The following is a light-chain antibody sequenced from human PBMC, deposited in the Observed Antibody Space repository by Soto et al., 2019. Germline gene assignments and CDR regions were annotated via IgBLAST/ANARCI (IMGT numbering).Light chain of an antibody. J-gene: IGKJ1*01. V-gene: IGKV3-20*01. CDR3: HQYGSAPAWT. CDR2: GAS. Sequence: EIVLTQSPGTLSLFPGERATLSCRASQSISSSYLAWYQQKPGQAPRLLIYGASSRATGIPDRFSGAGSATEFTLTISRLEPEDFAVYYCHQYGSAPAWTLGQGTKVEIK. CDR1: QSISSSY.